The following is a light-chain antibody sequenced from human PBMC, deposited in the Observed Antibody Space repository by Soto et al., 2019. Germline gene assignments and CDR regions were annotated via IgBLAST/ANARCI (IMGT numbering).Light chain of an antibody. CDR1: QSIGDS. V-gene: IGKV1-5*03. CDR3: QQYRTYALT. Sequence: DVQMTQSPSTVSASVGDRVTITCRARQSIGDSLAWYQQKPGKGPKVLLYRASSLQSGVPSMFSGSGAGTEFTLTISILQPDDFGTYYCQQYRTYALTFGQGTKVEIK. CDR2: RAS. J-gene: IGKJ1*01.